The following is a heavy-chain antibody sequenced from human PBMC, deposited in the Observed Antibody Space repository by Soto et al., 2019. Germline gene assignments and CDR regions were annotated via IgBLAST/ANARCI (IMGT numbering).Heavy chain of an antibody. D-gene: IGHD3-10*01. CDR2: IWYDGSNK. V-gene: IGHV3-33*01. J-gene: IGHJ6*03. Sequence: QVQLVESGGGVVQPGRSLRLSCAASGFTFSSYGMHWVRQAPGKGLEWVAVIWYDGSNKYYADSVKGRFTISRDNSKNTLDLQLTSLRAEETAVYYCARGPMVRGVISYYYYYYMDVWGKGTTVTVSS. CDR3: ARGPMVRGVISYYYYYYMDV. CDR1: GFTFSSYG.